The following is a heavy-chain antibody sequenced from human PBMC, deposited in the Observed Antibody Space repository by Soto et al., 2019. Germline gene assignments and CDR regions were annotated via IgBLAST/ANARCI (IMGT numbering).Heavy chain of an antibody. V-gene: IGHV3-23*01. J-gene: IGHJ4*02. CDR2: ISGSGGS. CDR1: GFTFSSYA. D-gene: IGHD5-12*01. Sequence: EVQLLESGGGLVQPGGSLRLSCVASGFTFSSYAMSWVRQAPGKGLEWVSAISGSGGSYYADSVKGRFTISRDNSKNMLYLQMNSLRAEDTAVYYCAKADGYDFGYFDYWGQGTLVTVSS. CDR3: AKADGYDFGYFDY.